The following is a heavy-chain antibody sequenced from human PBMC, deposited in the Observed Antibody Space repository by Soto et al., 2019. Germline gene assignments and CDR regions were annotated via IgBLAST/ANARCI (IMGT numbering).Heavy chain of an antibody. CDR2: IYYSGST. V-gene: IGHV4-61*01. CDR3: ARAVVVAASVFDP. D-gene: IGHD2-15*01. J-gene: IGHJ5*02. Sequence: QVQLQESGPGLVKPSETLSLTCTVSGGSVSSGSYYWSWIRQPPGKGLEWIGYIYYSGSTNYNPSLKSRVTISVDTPKNQFSLKLSAVTAADTAVYYCARAVVVAASVFDPWGQGTLVTVSS. CDR1: GGSVSSGSYY.